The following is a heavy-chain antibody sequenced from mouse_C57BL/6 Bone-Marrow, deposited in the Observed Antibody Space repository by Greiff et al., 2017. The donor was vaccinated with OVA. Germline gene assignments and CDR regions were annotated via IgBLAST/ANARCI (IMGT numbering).Heavy chain of an antibody. J-gene: IGHJ2*01. CDR3: ARRGYYGSSFDY. CDR2: ISNGGGST. CDR1: GFTFSDYY. V-gene: IGHV5-12*01. D-gene: IGHD1-1*01. Sequence: EVQRVESGGGLVQPGGSLKLSCAASGFTFSDYYMYWVRQTPEKRLEWVAYISNGGGSTYYPDTVKGRFTISRDNAKNTLYLQMSRLKSEDTAMYYCARRGYYGSSFDYWGQGTTLTVSS.